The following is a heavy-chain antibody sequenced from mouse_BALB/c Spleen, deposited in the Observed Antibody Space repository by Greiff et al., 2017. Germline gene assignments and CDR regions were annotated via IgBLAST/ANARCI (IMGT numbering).Heavy chain of an antibody. CDR1: GFSLTGYG. Sequence: VKLVESGPGLVAPSQSLSITCTVSGFSLTGYGVNWVRQPPGKGLEWLGMIWGDGSTDYNSALKSRLSISKDNSKSQDFLKMNSLQTDDTARYYCARAVTTGPDAMDYWGQGTSVTVSS. CDR3: ARAVTTGPDAMDY. J-gene: IGHJ4*01. V-gene: IGHV2-6-7*01. CDR2: IWGDGST. D-gene: IGHD1-1*01.